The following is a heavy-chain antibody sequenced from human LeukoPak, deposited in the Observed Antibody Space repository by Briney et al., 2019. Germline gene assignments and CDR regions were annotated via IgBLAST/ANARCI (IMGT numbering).Heavy chain of an antibody. CDR1: GFAFSSYG. J-gene: IGHJ4*02. Sequence: AGSLRLSCAASGFAFSSYGMHWVRQAPGKGLEWVAFIWSDGSKTYYADSVKGRFSISRDKSTNTLYLQMNSLRAEDTALYYCARDWGTVTGPEYGDWGQGTLVTVSS. V-gene: IGHV3-33*01. D-gene: IGHD4-17*01. CDR2: IWSDGSKT. CDR3: ARDWGTVTGPEYGD.